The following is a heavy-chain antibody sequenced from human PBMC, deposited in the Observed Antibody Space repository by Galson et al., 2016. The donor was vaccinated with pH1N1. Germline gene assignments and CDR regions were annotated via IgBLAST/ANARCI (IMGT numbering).Heavy chain of an antibody. CDR1: GFIFSDYW. D-gene: IGHD1-26*01. V-gene: IGHV3-7*01. Sequence: PRLSCAASGFIFSDYWMSWVRQAPGKGLEWVAKIDQDGSRKYYVDSMKGRCTISRDNAENSLSLQMNSLRVEDTALYYCATEDYYTSLYWGQGILVTVSS. CDR2: IDQDGSRK. CDR3: ATEDYYTSLY. J-gene: IGHJ4*02.